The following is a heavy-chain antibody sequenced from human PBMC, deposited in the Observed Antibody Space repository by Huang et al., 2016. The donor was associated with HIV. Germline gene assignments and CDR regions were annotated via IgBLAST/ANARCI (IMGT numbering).Heavy chain of an antibody. CDR1: GGTVSSFS. CDR3: ARGVGHSNRGFDI. CDR2: VIPLQDTT. V-gene: IGHV1-69*13. D-gene: IGHD5-18*01. Sequence: QVQLVQSGAEMKKSGSSVKVSCKASGGTVSSFSFTWVRQAPGHGLEWMGGVIPLQDTTDLAQQVRGGVTLAADESTNTAFMGLSGLTSQDTAVYYCARGVGHSNRGFDIWGQGTLVTVS. J-gene: IGHJ4*02.